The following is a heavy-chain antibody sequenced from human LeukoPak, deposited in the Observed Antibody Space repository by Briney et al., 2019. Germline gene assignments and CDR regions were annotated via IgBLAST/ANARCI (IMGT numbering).Heavy chain of an antibody. J-gene: IGHJ4*02. V-gene: IGHV4-34*01. CDR1: GGSFSGYY. D-gene: IGHD3-22*01. CDR3: ARFRGRGSGYPPRTPHFDY. CDR2: INHSGST. Sequence: SETLSLTCAVYGGSFSGYYWSWIRQPPGKGLEWIGEINHSGSTNYNPSLKSRVTISVDTSKNQFSLKLSSVTAADTAVYYCARFRGRGSGYPPRTPHFDYWGQGTLVTVSS.